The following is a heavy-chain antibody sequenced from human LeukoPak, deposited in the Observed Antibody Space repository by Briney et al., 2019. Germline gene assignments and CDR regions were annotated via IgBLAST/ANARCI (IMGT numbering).Heavy chain of an antibody. CDR1: GGSISSSNW. V-gene: IGHV4-4*02. CDR2: IYHSGST. Sequence: PSETLSLTCAVSGGSISSSNWWSWVRQPPGKGLEWIGEIYHSGSTNYNPSLKSRVTMSVDTSKNQFSLKLSSVTAADTAVYYCARGSYYYYYDSSGYEGTGFDYWGQGTLVTVSS. J-gene: IGHJ4*02. D-gene: IGHD3-22*01. CDR3: ARGSYYYYYDSSGYEGTGFDY.